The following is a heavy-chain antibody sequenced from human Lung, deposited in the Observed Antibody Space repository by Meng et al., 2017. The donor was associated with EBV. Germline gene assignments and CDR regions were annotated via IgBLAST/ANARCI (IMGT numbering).Heavy chain of an antibody. V-gene: IGHV1-8*01. CDR2: MNPNRGTT. CDR1: ENTFTIYD. D-gene: IGHD6-19*01. CDR3: ATGVADFEY. Sequence: QVQLVQSGAEVKKPGASVKVSCKAPENTFTIYDINWVRQGTGQGLEWMGWMNPNRGTTGYAQKFQGRVTMTRNISKSTAYMDLSSLRSEDTAVYYCATGVADFEYWGQGTLVTVSS. J-gene: IGHJ4*02.